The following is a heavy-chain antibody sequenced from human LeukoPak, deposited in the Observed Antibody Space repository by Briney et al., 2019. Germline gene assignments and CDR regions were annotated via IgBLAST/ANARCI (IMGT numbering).Heavy chain of an antibody. CDR3: ASLRSVSYSFGY. V-gene: IGHV4-38-2*01. CDR1: GYSTSSGYY. J-gene: IGHJ4*02. Sequence: PSETLSLTCAVSGYSTSSGYYWGWIRQPPGKGLEWIANIYHTGTTYYSPSLKSRVIISVDTSKSQFSLKVSSVTAADTALYYCASLRSVSYSFGYWGQGTLVTVSS. D-gene: IGHD3-10*01. CDR2: IYHTGTT.